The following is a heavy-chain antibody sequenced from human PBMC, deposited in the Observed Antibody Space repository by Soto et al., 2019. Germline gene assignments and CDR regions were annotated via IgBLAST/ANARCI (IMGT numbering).Heavy chain of an antibody. Sequence: SETLSLTCTVSGGSISSGGYYWSWIRQHPGKGLEWIGYIYYSGSTYYNPSLKSRVTVSADTSKNQFSLKLNSVTAADKSVYYCAGMLVPASPPSALDSSGQGTPLPVS. CDR2: IYYSGST. V-gene: IGHV4-31*03. CDR1: GGSISSGGYY. CDR3: AGMLVPASPPSALDS. J-gene: IGHJ4*02. D-gene: IGHD2-21*02.